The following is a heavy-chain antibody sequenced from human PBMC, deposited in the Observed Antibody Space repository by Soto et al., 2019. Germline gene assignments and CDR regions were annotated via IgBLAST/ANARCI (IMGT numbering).Heavy chain of an antibody. CDR3: ARSPEDIVGAFDY. J-gene: IGHJ4*02. V-gene: IGHV4-4*02. CDR1: GVSISSSNW. D-gene: IGHD1-26*01. CDR2: IYHSGST. Sequence: SETLSLTCAVSGVSISSSNWWCWVRPPPGKGLEWFGEIYHSGSTNYNPSLKSRVTISVDKSKNQFSLKLSSVTAADTAVYYCARSPEDIVGAFDYWGQGTLVTVSS.